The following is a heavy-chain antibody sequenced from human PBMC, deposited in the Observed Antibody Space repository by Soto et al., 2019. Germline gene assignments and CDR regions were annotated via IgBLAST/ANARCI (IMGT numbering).Heavy chain of an antibody. CDR3: AKDPYSSSWYQPPFDY. V-gene: IGHV3-23*01. CDR1: GFTFSSYA. J-gene: IGHJ4*02. CDR2: ISGSGGST. Sequence: GGSLRLSCAASGFTFSSYAMSWVRQAPGKGLEWVSAISGSGGSTYYADSVKGRLTISRDNSKNTLYLQMNSLRAEDTAVYYCAKDPYSSSWYQPPFDYWGQGTLVTVSS. D-gene: IGHD6-13*01.